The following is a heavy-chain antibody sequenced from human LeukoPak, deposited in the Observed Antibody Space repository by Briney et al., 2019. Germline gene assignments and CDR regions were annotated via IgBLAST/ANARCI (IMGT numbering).Heavy chain of an antibody. D-gene: IGHD3-10*01. CDR1: GFSFSTYT. CDR2: IWPSGSST. Sequence: GGSLRLSCAASGFSFSTYTMLWYRQAPGKGLEWVAEIWPSGSSTFYADSVKGRFTISRDNSNNILFLHMDSLRAEDTALYYCANDLKPDGFGDVDYWGQGTLVTVSS. J-gene: IGHJ4*02. V-gene: IGHV3-23*01. CDR3: ANDLKPDGFGDVDY.